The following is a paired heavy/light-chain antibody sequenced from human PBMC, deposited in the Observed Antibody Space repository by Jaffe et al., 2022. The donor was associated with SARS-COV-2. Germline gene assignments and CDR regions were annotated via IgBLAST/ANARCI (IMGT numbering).Heavy chain of an antibody. CDR2: IYPGDSET. CDR3: ARHRYNWNCCGMDV. CDR1: GYSFTSNW. J-gene: IGHJ6*02. D-gene: IGHD1-7*01. Sequence: EVQLVQSGAEVKKPGESLKISCKGSGYSFTSNWIGWVRQMPGKGLEWMGIIYPGDSETRYSPSFQGQVTISADKSISTVYLQWNSLKASDSAIYYCARHRYNWNCCGMDVWGQGTTVTVSS. V-gene: IGHV5-51*01.
Light chain of an antibody. V-gene: IGKV1-39*01. J-gene: IGKJ4*01. CDR1: QSISSY. CDR2: AAS. Sequence: DIQMTQSPSSLSASVGDRVTITCRASQSISSYLHWYQQKPGKAPKLLIYAASSFQSGVPSRFSGSGYGTDFTLTISSLQPEDIATYYCQQSYSTPLTFGGGTKVEIK. CDR3: QQSYSTPLT.